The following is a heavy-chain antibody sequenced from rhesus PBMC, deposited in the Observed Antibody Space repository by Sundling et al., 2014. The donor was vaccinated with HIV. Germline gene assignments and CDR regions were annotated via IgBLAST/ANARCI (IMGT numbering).Heavy chain of an antibody. D-gene: IGHD3-9*01. CDR2: ISYDGNKK. V-gene: IGHV3-54*02. Sequence: EVQLVESGGGLVQPGGSLRLSCAASGFTFSSYGMNWVRQAPGKGLEWVAVISYDGNKKYYADSVKDRFTISRDNSKNMLYLQMNNLKLEDTAVYYCASSEDDYGYYYPLSYYWGQGVLVTVSS. CDR3: ASSEDDYGYYYPLSYY. CDR1: GFTFSSYG. J-gene: IGHJ4*01.